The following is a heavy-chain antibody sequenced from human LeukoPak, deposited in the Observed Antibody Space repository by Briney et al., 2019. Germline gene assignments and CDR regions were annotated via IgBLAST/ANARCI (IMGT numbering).Heavy chain of an antibody. CDR2: VYYGGTT. D-gene: IGHD4-17*01. CDR1: GGSISSSSYY. V-gene: IGHV4-39*01. J-gene: IGHJ4*02. Sequence: SETLFLTCTVSGGSISSSSYYWGWIRHPPGNGLEWIGSVYYGGTTYYNALLKSRVTLSVATSKNPFTLKLSSVHAADTAVYYCARASHDYGDYSHFDYWGQGTLVTVSS. CDR3: ARASHDYGDYSHFDY.